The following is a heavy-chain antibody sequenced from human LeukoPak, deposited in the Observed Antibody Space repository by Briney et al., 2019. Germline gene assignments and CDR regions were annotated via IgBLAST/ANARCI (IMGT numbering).Heavy chain of an antibody. Sequence: GGSLRLSCAASGFTFSNAWMNWVRQAPGKGLEWVGRIKSKTDGGTTGYAAPVKGRFTISRDDSKNTLYLQMNSLKTEDTAVYYCTTAPKQWLAYYYGMDVWGQGTTVTVSS. CDR1: GFTFSNAW. D-gene: IGHD6-19*01. CDR2: IKSKTDGGTT. J-gene: IGHJ6*02. V-gene: IGHV3-15*07. CDR3: TTAPKQWLAYYYGMDV.